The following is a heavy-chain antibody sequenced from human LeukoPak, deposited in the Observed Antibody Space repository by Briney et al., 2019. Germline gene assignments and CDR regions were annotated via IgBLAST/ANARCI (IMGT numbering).Heavy chain of an antibody. V-gene: IGHV3-30-3*01. CDR1: GFTFSSYA. D-gene: IGHD6-13*01. Sequence: PGGSLRLSCAASGFTFSSYAMHWVRQAPGKGLEWVAVISYDGSNKYYADSVKGRFTISRDNSKNTLYLQMNSLRTEDTAVYYCARDIAAAGFWENFYYYYYGMDVWGQGTTVTVSS. CDR3: ARDIAAAGFWENFYYYYYGMDV. J-gene: IGHJ6*02. CDR2: ISYDGSNK.